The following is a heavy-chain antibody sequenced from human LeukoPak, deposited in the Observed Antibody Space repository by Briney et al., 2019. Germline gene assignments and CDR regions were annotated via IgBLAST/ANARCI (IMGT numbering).Heavy chain of an antibody. V-gene: IGHV1-69*10. CDR2: IIPIFGIA. Sequence: SVKVSCKASGGTFRSYAISWVRQAPGQGLEWMGGIIPIFGIANYAQTFQGRVTITADKSTSTAYMELSSLRSEDTAVYYCARIAHCRGDCYLFDYWGQVTLVTVSS. J-gene: IGHJ4*02. CDR3: ARIAHCRGDCYLFDY. D-gene: IGHD2-21*02. CDR1: GGTFRSYA.